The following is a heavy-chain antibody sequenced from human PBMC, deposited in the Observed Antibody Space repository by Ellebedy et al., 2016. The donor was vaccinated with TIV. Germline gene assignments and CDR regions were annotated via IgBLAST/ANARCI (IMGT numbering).Heavy chain of an antibody. V-gene: IGHV3-30*18. J-gene: IGHJ2*01. Sequence: PGGSLRLSCAASGFTFSTYGMHWVRRTPGKGLEWMAVISYEGSVQYYRDSVKGRFTISRVNSKNTLYLQVDSPRAEDTGVYYCAKEAKVHAGPWYFDLWGRGTLVTVSS. CDR3: AKEAKVHAGPWYFDL. D-gene: IGHD1-1*01. CDR1: GFTFSTYG. CDR2: ISYEGSVQ.